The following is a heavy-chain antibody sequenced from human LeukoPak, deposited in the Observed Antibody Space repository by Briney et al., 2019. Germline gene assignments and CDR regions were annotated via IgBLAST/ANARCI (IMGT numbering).Heavy chain of an antibody. Sequence: GGSLRLSCAASGFIFSNYGMSWVRQAPGKGLEWVSAIGSSGSTTYYADSVKGRFTISRDNSKNTLYLKMNSLRAEDTAVYYCAKIVAGLDYWGQGTLVTVSS. CDR3: AKIVAGLDY. CDR1: GFIFSNYG. D-gene: IGHD2-15*01. CDR2: IGSSGSTT. J-gene: IGHJ4*02. V-gene: IGHV3-23*01.